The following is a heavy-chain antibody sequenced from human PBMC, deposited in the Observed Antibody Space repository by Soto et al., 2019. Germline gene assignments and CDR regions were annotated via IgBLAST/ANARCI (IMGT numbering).Heavy chain of an antibody. CDR1: GYTFTIYD. D-gene: IGHD6-6*01. CDR2: MNPNSGNT. J-gene: IGHJ5*02. V-gene: IGHV1-8*01. CDR3: ARGHVAAHENWFDP. Sequence: ASVKVSCKASGYTFTIYDINWVRQATGQGLEWMGWMNPNSGNTGYAQKFQGRVTMTRNTSISTAYMELSSLRSEDTAVYYCARGHVAAHENWFDPWGQGTLVTVSS.